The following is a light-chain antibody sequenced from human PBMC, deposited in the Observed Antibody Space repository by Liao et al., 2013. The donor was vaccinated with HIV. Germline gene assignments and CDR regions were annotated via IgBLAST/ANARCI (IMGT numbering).Light chain of an antibody. CDR2: QDT. CDR1: KLGDRD. Sequence: SYELTQSPSVSVSPGQTASIPCSGDKLGDRDASWYQQKPGQSPVLVIYQDTKRPSGIPERFSGSNSGNTATLTVSGAQAMDEADYYCQAWDISTHVVFGGGTTLTVL. V-gene: IGLV3-1*01. CDR3: QAWDISTHVV. J-gene: IGLJ2*01.